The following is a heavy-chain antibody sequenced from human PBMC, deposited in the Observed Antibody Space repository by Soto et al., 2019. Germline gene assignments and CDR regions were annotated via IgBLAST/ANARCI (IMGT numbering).Heavy chain of an antibody. CDR2: IIPIFGTA. D-gene: IGHD6-13*01. Sequence: ASVKGSCKASGGTFSSYAISWVRQAPGQGLEWMGGIIPIFGTANYAQKFQGRVTITADESTSTAYMELSSLRSEDTAVYYCARGGIAAAARGFDPWGQGTLVTVSS. CDR3: ARGGIAAAARGFDP. J-gene: IGHJ5*02. CDR1: GGTFSSYA. V-gene: IGHV1-69*13.